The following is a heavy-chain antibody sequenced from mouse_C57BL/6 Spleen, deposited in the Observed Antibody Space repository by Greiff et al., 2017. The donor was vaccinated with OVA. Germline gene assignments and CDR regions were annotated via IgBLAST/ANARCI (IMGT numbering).Heavy chain of an antibody. Sequence: GGGLVQPKGSLKLSCAASGFSFNTYAMNWVRQAPGKGLEWVARIRSKSNNYATYYADSVKDRFTISRDDSESMLYLQMNNLKTEDTAMYYCVRHRAAQATDAMDYWGQGTSVTVSS. CDR3: VRHRAAQATDAMDY. CDR2: IRSKSNNYAT. J-gene: IGHJ4*01. D-gene: IGHD3-2*02. CDR1: GFSFNTYA. V-gene: IGHV10-1*01.